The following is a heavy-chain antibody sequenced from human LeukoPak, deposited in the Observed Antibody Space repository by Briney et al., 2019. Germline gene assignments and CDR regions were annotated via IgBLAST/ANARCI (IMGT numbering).Heavy chain of an antibody. Sequence: ASVKVSCKASGYTFTSYDINWVRQATGQGLEWMGWMNPNSGNTGYAQKFQGRVTMTRNTSISTAYMELSSLRSEDTAMYYCAIHPLLWFGEFSYWGQGTLVTVSS. CDR3: AIHPLLWFGEFSY. CDR1: GYTFTSYD. CDR2: MNPNSGNT. J-gene: IGHJ4*02. D-gene: IGHD3-10*01. V-gene: IGHV1-8*01.